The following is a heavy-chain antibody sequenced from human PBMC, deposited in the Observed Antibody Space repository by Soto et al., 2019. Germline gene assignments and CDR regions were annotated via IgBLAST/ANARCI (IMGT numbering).Heavy chain of an antibody. V-gene: IGHV4-34*01. CDR1: GGSFSGYY. D-gene: IGHD3-16*01. CDR3: ARVVGYVSGRYGMDV. CDR2: INHSGST. J-gene: IGHJ6*02. Sequence: QVQLQQWGAGLLKPSETLSLTCAVYGGSFSGYYWSWIRQPPGKGLEWIGEINHSGSTNYNPSLKSRYTISVDTSKNQFSLKLSSVTAADTAVYYCARVVGYVSGRYGMDVWGQGTTVTVSS.